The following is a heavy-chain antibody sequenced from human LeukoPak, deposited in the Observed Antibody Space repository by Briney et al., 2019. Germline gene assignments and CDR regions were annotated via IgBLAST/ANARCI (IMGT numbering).Heavy chain of an antibody. V-gene: IGHV1-18*01. D-gene: IGHD6-19*01. CDR3: ARSSLAVAGSVFGY. CDR2: ISTYNGNT. Sequence: ASVKVSCKASGYTFTSYGISWVRQAPGQGVEWMGWISTYNGNTHYAQKLQGRVTMTTDTSTSTAYMELRSLRSDDTAVYYCARSSLAVAGSVFGYWGQGTLVTVSS. J-gene: IGHJ4*02. CDR1: GYTFTSYG.